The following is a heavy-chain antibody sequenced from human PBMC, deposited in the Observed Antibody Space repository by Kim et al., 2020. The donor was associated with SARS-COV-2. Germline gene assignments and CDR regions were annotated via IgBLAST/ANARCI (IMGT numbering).Heavy chain of an antibody. D-gene: IGHD3-10*01. J-gene: IGHJ4*02. CDR3: ARVGGSGIYRDY. Sequence: RYSPSFQGQVLISADKSISTAYLQWSSLKASDTAMYYCARVGGSGIYRDYWGQGTLVTVSS. V-gene: IGHV5-51*01.